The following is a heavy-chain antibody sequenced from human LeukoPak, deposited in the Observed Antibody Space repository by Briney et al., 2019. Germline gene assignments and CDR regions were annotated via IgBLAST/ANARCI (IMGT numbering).Heavy chain of an antibody. CDR2: IYYSGST. J-gene: IGHJ4*02. CDR1: GGSISSGGYY. D-gene: IGHD6-13*01. V-gene: IGHV4-31*03. CDR3: ARAQRSWYYFDY. Sequence: PSETLSLTCTVSGGSISSGGYYWSWIRQHPGKGLEWIGYIYYSGSTYYNPSLKSRVTISVDTSKNQFSLKLSSVTAADTAVYYCARAQRSWYYFDYWGQGTLVTVSS.